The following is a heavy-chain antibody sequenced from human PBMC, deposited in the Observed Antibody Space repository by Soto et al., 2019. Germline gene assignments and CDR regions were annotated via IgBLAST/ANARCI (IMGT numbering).Heavy chain of an antibody. CDR3: AKDPSPQPIPAVTPGWFDP. J-gene: IGHJ5*02. CDR1: GDSIRDGGYY. V-gene: IGHV4-31*03. Sequence: KPSETLSLTCTVSGDSIRDGGYYWAWIRQRPGQGLEWTGYIYFTGKANYNPSLENRLTMSVDMSRRQLYLRLTSVTAADTAVYFCAKDPSPQPIPAVTPGWFDPWGQGIAVTVSS. CDR2: IYFTGKA. D-gene: IGHD4-4*01.